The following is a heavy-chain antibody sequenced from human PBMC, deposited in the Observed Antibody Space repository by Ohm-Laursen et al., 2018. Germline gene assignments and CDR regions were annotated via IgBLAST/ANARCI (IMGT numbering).Heavy chain of an antibody. J-gene: IGHJ4*02. D-gene: IGHD2-15*01. CDR3: AKDPPIQYCPGGTCYHFDY. CDR2: ISSSGTTV. V-gene: IGHV3-11*01. Sequence: SLRLSCAASGFTFSDYYMSWIRQAPGKGLEWVSYISSSGTTVYYSDSVRGRFTISRDNAKNSLYLQMNSLTAEDTAVYYCAKDPPIQYCPGGTCYHFDYWGQGSLVTVSS. CDR1: GFTFSDYY.